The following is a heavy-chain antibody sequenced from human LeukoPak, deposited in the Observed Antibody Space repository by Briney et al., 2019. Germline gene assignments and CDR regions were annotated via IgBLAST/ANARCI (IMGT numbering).Heavy chain of an antibody. CDR3: VRAPPNWGFNY. D-gene: IGHD7-27*01. CDR2: MSPNSGNT. V-gene: IGHV1-8*01. Sequence: GASVKVSCKASGYTSTSYDINWVRQATEQGLEWMGWMSPNSGNTGYAQKFQGRVTMTRDTSITTAYMELSNLRSEDTAVYYCVRAPPNWGFNYWGQGTLVTVSS. J-gene: IGHJ4*02. CDR1: GYTSTSYD.